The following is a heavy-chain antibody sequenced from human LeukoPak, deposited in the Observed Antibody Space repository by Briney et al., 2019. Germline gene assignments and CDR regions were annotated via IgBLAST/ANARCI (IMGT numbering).Heavy chain of an antibody. J-gene: IGHJ4*02. CDR2: MRSGETP. D-gene: IGHD5-24*01. CDR1: GFTFGDYA. CDR3: ARSRDGYNFAFDY. Sequence: GRSLRLSCTTSGFTFGDYALSWVRQAPGKGLEWVGFMRSGETPQYAASVSGRFIISRDDSNRVAHLQMSGLKTEDTALYYCARSRDGYNFAFDYWGRGTLVTVSS. V-gene: IGHV3-49*04.